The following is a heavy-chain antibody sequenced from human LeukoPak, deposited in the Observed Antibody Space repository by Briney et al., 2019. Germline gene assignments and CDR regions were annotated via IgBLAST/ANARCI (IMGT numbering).Heavy chain of an antibody. J-gene: IGHJ4*02. CDR3: AKNPRYDFWTPLDY. Sequence: GGSLRLSCAASGFTFSSYAMSWVRQAPGKGLEWVSAISGSGGSTYYADSVKGRFTISRDNSKNTLYLQMNSLRAEDTAVYYCAKNPRYDFWTPLDYWGQGTLVTVSS. D-gene: IGHD3-3*01. CDR2: ISGSGGST. V-gene: IGHV3-23*01. CDR1: GFTFSSYA.